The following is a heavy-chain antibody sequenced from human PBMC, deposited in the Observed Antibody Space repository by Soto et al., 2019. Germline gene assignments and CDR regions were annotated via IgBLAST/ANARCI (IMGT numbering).Heavy chain of an antibody. V-gene: IGHV1-69*12. CDR3: SGEVGGTGLHL. CDR2: IIPMFGIA. D-gene: IGHD1-26*01. CDR1: GGTFKNYG. Sequence: QVQLVQSGAEVKKPGSSVRVSCRTSGGTFKNYGFSWVRQAPGQGLEWMGGIIPMFGIANYGQIFQGRLTVTADESTNTAHMELSSLKSEDTAVYYCSGEVGGTGLHLWGQGTQVTVSS. J-gene: IGHJ5*02.